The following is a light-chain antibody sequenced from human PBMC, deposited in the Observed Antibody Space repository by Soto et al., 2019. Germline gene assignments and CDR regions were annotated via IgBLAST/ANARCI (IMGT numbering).Light chain of an antibody. CDR3: QQYYSTPHT. CDR2: WAS. J-gene: IGKJ2*01. CDR1: QSVLYSSNNKNY. V-gene: IGKV4-1*01. Sequence: DIVMTQSPDSLAVSLGERATINCKSSQSVLYSSNNKNYLAWYQQKPGQPPKLLIYWASTRESGVPDRFSGSGSGTDFTLTISILQAEDVAVYYCQQYYSTPHTFGKGTKLEMK.